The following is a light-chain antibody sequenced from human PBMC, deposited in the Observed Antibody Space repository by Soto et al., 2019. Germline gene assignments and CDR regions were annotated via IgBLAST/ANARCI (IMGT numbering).Light chain of an antibody. V-gene: IGKV3-20*01. CDR3: QQCGSSPS. CDR2: DTS. J-gene: IGKJ1*01. CDR1: QSVSSSY. Sequence: EIVLTQSPGTLSLSPGERATLSCRASQSVSSSYLAWYQQKPGQAPRLLIYDTSSRATGIPDRFSDSGYGTDFTLAISRLAPEYFAVYYCQQCGSSPSFGQGTKVELK.